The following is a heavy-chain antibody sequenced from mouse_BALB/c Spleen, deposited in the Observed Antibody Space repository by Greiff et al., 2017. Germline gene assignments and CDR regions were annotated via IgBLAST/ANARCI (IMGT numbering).Heavy chain of an antibody. CDR2: INPSNGGT. CDR1: GYTFTSYY. Sequence: QVQLQQPGAELVKPGASVKLSCKASGYTFTSYYMYWVKQRPGQGLEWIGGINPSNGGTNFNEKFKSKATLTVDKSSSTAYMQLSSLTSEDSAVYYCTTLRYDEGFYAMDYWGQGTSVTVSS. CDR3: TTLRYDEGFYAMDY. J-gene: IGHJ4*01. D-gene: IGHD2-14*01. V-gene: IGHV1S81*02.